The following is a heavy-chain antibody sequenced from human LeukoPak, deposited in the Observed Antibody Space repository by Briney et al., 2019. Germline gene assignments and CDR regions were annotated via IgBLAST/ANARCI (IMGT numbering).Heavy chain of an antibody. J-gene: IGHJ2*01. Sequence: SETLSLTCTVSGASMSSYYWSWVRQPPGKALEWIGYIYYSGSTNYNPSLKSRVTISVDTSKNQFSLKLSSVTTADTAVYYCARGYSGYDFWYFDLWGRGTLVTVSS. CDR3: ARGYSGYDFWYFDL. D-gene: IGHD5-12*01. CDR1: GASMSSYY. V-gene: IGHV4-59*01. CDR2: IYYSGST.